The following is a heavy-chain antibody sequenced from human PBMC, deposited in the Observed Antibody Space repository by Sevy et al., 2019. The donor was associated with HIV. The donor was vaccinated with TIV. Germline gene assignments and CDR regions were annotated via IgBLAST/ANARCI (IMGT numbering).Heavy chain of an antibody. CDR2: ISSSSSYI. Sequence: RGSLRLSCAASGFTFSSYSMNWVRQAPGKGLEWVSSISSSSSYIYYADSVKGRFTISRDNAKNSLYLQMNSLRAEDTAVYYCARAYCSGGSCYRMFTKLDYWGQGTLVTVSS. CDR1: GFTFSSYS. J-gene: IGHJ4*02. D-gene: IGHD2-15*01. CDR3: ARAYCSGGSCYRMFTKLDY. V-gene: IGHV3-21*01.